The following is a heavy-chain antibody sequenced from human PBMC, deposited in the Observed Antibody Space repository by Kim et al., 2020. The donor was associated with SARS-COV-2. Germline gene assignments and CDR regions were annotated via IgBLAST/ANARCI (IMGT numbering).Heavy chain of an antibody. Sequence: SETLSLTCTVSSGSITDGGPYWTWIRQPAGKGLEWIGRISGSGITNYNPSLKSRVTISLDTSKNHFSLKLSSVIAADTAIYYCAKATSSGNWFDPWGQGSLVTVSS. CDR3: AKATSSGNWFDP. CDR2: ISGSGIT. D-gene: IGHD2-15*01. J-gene: IGHJ5*02. CDR1: SGSITDGGPY. V-gene: IGHV4-61*02.